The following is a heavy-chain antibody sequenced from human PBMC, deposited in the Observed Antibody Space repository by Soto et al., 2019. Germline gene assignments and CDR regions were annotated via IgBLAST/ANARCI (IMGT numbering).Heavy chain of an antibody. V-gene: IGHV3-23*04. J-gene: IGHJ5*02. CDR2: ISGSGNSP. Sequence: EVQLVESGGRLVQRGGSLRLSCSGSGFIFGDHVMDWVRQAPGKGLEWVAGISGSGNSPFFRDSVKGRFTISRDNSKNTVYLEMNNPRDEVSAMYFCARGTHSYSGSHELDAWGLGTLVTVSS. CDR3: ARGTHSYSGSHELDA. D-gene: IGHD1-26*01. CDR1: GFIFGDHV.